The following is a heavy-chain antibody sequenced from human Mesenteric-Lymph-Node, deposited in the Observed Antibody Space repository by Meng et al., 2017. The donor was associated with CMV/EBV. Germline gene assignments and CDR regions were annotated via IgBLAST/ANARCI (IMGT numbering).Heavy chain of an antibody. D-gene: IGHD4-11*01. J-gene: IGHJ6*02. V-gene: IGHV4-61*01. CDR3: AREGSHDCTNSDV. CDR1: GGSVSSGSYY. Sequence: GSLRLSCTVSGGSVSSGSYYWSWIRQPPGKGLEWIGYIYYSGSTNYNPSLKSRITISVDTSTNQFSLNLSSVTAADTAVYYCAREGSHDCTNSDVWGQGTTVTVSS. CDR2: IYYSGST.